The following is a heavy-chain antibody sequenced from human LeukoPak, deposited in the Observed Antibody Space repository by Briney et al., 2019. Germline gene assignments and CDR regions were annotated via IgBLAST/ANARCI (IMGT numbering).Heavy chain of an antibody. D-gene: IGHD2-15*01. Sequence: GASVKVSCKASGGTFSSYAISWVRQAPGQGLEWMGGIIPIFGTANYAQKFQGTVTITTDESTTTAYMELSSLRSEDTAVYYCASGWLRRTWAGTSFGLLGRCPLGTGS. CDR2: IIPIFGTA. J-gene: IGHJ2*01. V-gene: IGHV1-69*05. CDR3: ASGWLRRTWAGTSFGL. CDR1: GGTFSSYA.